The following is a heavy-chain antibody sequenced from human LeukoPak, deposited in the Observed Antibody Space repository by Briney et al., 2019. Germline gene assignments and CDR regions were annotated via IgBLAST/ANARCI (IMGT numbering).Heavy chain of an antibody. D-gene: IGHD3-3*01. Sequence: GGSLRLSCAASGFTFSSYAMSWVRQAPGKGLEWVSAIGGSGGSTYYAASLKGRFTISRDNSKNTLYLQMNSLRAEDTAVYYCAKDQPGRSGYRGGFGFDPWGQGTLVTVSS. CDR3: AKDQPGRSGYRGGFGFDP. J-gene: IGHJ5*02. CDR1: GFTFSSYA. V-gene: IGHV3-23*01. CDR2: IGGSGGST.